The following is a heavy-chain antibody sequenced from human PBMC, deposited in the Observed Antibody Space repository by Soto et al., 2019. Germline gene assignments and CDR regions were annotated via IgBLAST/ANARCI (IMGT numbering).Heavy chain of an antibody. CDR2: IYYSGST. D-gene: IGHD6-19*01. V-gene: IGHV4-31*03. J-gene: IGHJ5*02. CDR1: GGSISSGGYY. CDR3: TKNALQGAVAGPNWFDP. Sequence: PSETLSLTCTVSGGSISSGGYYWSWIRQHPGKGLEWIGYIYYSGSTYYNPSLKSRVTISVDTSKNQFSLKLSSVTAADTAVYYCTKNALQGAVAGPNWFDPWGQGTLVTVSS.